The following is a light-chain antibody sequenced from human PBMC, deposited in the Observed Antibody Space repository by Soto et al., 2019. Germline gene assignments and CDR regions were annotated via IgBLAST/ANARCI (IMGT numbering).Light chain of an antibody. J-gene: IGKJ1*01. Sequence: DIQMTQSPTSLSASVGDRVTITCRASQDISNFVAWYQQKPGKAPKLLIYAASTLHSGVPSRFSGSGSGTDLTLTIHSLQPEDVATYSHQKYSSVPIFGPGTKVEIK. CDR3: QKYSSVPI. CDR1: QDISNF. CDR2: AAS. V-gene: IGKV1-27*01.